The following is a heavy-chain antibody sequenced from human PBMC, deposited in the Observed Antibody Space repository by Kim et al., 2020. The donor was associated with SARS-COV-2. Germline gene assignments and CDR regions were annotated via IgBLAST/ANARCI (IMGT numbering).Heavy chain of an antibody. Sequence: GGSLRLSCAASGFTFSNAWMSWVRQAPGKGLEWVGGINSKGDGGKSEYAVPVRGRFTISRDDYKNTLYLQRIRLKTEDTAVYYCTTVPGRVVDSWGPGTLGTVSS. CDR2: INSKGDGGKS. V-gene: IGHV3-15*01. CDR1: GFTFSNAW. CDR3: TTVPGRVVDS. J-gene: IGHJ4*02.